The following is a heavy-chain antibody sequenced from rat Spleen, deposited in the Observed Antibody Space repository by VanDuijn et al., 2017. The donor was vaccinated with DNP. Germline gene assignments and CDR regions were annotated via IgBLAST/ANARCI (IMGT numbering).Heavy chain of an antibody. CDR2: ITFSGGNT. J-gene: IGHJ1*01. Sequence: EVQLVESGGGLVQPGRSVKLSCAVSGFTFSSFPMAWVRQAPTKGLEWVAAITFSGGNTYYRDSVKGRFTISRDNARSTLYLQMNSLRSEDTATYYCTRGGFNYGSPYWYFDFWGQGISVTVSS. CDR3: TRGGFNYGSPYWYFDF. V-gene: IGHV5-46*01. CDR1: GFTFSSFP. D-gene: IGHD1-3*01.